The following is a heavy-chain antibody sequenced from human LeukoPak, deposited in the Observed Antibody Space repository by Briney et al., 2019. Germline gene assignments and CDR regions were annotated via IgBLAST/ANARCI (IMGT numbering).Heavy chain of an antibody. CDR3: ARGVSGSYYYYYMDV. D-gene: IGHD1-26*01. CDR1: GYTFTSYY. V-gene: IGHV1-2*02. J-gene: IGHJ6*03. CDR2: INPNSGGT. Sequence: GASVKVSCKASGYTFTSYYMHWVRQAPGQGLEWMGWINPNSGGTNYAQKFQGRVTMTRDTSISTAYMELSRLRSDGTAVYYCARGVSGSYYYYYMDVWGKGTTVTVSS.